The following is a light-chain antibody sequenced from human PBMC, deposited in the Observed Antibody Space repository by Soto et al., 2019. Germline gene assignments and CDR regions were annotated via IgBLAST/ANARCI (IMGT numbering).Light chain of an antibody. CDR3: AAWDDSLNGVV. Sequence: QSVLTQPPSASGTPGHRVTISCSGCSSNIGSNTVNWYQQLPGTAPKLLIYSNNQRPSGVPDRFSRSKSGTSASLAISGLQSEDEADYYCAAWDDSLNGVVFGGGTKLTVL. V-gene: IGLV1-44*01. CDR1: SSNIGSNT. CDR2: SNN. J-gene: IGLJ2*01.